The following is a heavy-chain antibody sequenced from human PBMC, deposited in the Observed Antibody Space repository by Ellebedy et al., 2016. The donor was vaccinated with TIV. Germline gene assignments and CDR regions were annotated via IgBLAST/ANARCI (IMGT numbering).Heavy chain of an antibody. CDR2: INSDGSST. J-gene: IGHJ4*02. D-gene: IGHD1-1*01. Sequence: GESLKISCAASGFTFSSDWMHWVRQAPGKGLVWVSRINSDGSSTSYADSVKGRFTISRDNAKNTLYLQMNSLRAEDTAVYYCARDGRGFDYWGQGTLVSVSS. CDR1: GFTFSSDW. CDR3: ARDGRGFDY. V-gene: IGHV3-74*01.